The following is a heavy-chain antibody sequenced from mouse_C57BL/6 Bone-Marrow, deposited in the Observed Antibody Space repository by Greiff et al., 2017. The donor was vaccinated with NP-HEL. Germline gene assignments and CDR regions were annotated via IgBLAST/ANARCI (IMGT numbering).Heavy chain of an antibody. CDR3: ARAYYSNYGNFDY. D-gene: IGHD2-5*01. Sequence: EVKLMESGGGLVKPGGSLKLSCAASGFTFSSYAMSWVRQTPEKRLEWVATISDGGSYTYYPDNVKGRFTISRDNAKNNLYLQMSHLKSEDTAMYYCARAYYSNYGNFDYWGQGTTLTVSS. CDR2: ISDGGSYT. V-gene: IGHV5-4*03. CDR1: GFTFSSYA. J-gene: IGHJ2*01.